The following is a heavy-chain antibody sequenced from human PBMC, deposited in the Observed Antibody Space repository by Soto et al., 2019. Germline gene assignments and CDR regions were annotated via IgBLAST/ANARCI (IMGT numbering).Heavy chain of an antibody. CDR3: ARQARRRTSNWFDP. Sequence: ASVKVSCKASGYTFTSYDINWVRQATGQGLEWMGWMNPNSGNTGYAQKFQGRVTMTRNTSISTAYMELSSLRSEDTAVYYCARQARRRTSNWFDPWGQGTLVTVYS. J-gene: IGHJ5*02. V-gene: IGHV1-8*01. CDR1: GYTFTSYD. CDR2: MNPNSGNT.